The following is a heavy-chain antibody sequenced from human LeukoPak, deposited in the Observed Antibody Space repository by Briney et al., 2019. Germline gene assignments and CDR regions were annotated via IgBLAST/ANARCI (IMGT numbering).Heavy chain of an antibody. CDR2: ISAYNGNT. D-gene: IGHD3-10*01. V-gene: IGHV1-18*01. CDR1: GYTFTSYG. Sequence: ASVKVSCKASGYTFTSYGISWVRQAPGQGLEWMGWISAYNGNTNYAQKLQGRVIMTTDTSTSTAYMELRSLRSDDTAVYYCARTLLLWFGGDGMDVWGQGTTVTVSS. J-gene: IGHJ6*02. CDR3: ARTLLLWFGGDGMDV.